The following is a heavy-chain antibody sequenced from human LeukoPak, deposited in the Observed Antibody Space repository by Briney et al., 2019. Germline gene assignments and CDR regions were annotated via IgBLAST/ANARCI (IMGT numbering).Heavy chain of an antibody. V-gene: IGHV1-2*06. Sequence: ASVKVSCKASGYTFTGYHMHWVRQAPGQGLEWVGRINPNSGDTNYAQKFQGRVAMTRDTSIATAFMDLTRLRSDDTAVYYCARDYCSSTSCLFDYWGQGTLVTVSS. CDR2: INPNSGDT. CDR1: GYTFTGYH. CDR3: ARDYCSSTSCLFDY. J-gene: IGHJ4*02. D-gene: IGHD2-2*01.